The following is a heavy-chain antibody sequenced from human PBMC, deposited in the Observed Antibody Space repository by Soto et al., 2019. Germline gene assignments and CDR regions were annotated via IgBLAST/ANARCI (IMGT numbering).Heavy chain of an antibody. CDR1: GFTVSSNY. CDR2: IYSGGST. J-gene: IGHJ3*02. V-gene: IGHV3-53*04. Sequence: GGSLRLSCAASGFTVSSNYMSWVRQAPGKGLEWVSVIYSGGSTYYSDSVKGRFTISRHNSKNTLYLQINSLRAEDTAVYYCATHELPGAARLVDAFDIGGQETMVTVSS. D-gene: IGHD6-6*01. CDR3: ATHELPGAARLVDAFDI.